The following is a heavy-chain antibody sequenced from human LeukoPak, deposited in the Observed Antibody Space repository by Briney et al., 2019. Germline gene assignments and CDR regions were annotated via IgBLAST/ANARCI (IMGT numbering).Heavy chain of an antibody. CDR2: IYYSGST. V-gene: IGHV4-59*12. Sequence: SETLSLTCTVSGGSISSYYWSWIRQPPGKGLEWIGFIYYSGSTNYNPSLKSRVTISVDTSRNQFSLKLSSVTAADTAVYYCARDDGVQQRPLGDIDYWGQGTLVTVSS. CDR3: ARDDGVQQRPLGDIDY. D-gene: IGHD6-13*01. J-gene: IGHJ4*02. CDR1: GGSISSYY.